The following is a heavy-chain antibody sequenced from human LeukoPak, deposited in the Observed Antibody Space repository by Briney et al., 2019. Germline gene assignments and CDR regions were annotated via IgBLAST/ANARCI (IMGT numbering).Heavy chain of an antibody. CDR1: GFTFRTYA. J-gene: IGHJ4*02. CDR2: ITGSGGST. D-gene: IGHD4-11*01. V-gene: IGHV3-23*01. Sequence: GGSLRHSCAASGFTFRTYAMSWVRQAPGKGLEWISTITGSGGSTYYTDSVKGRFTISRDNSKNTLFLQMDSLRAEDTAVYYCAKDPADYRGWFDYWGQGTLVTVSS. CDR3: AKDPADYRGWFDY.